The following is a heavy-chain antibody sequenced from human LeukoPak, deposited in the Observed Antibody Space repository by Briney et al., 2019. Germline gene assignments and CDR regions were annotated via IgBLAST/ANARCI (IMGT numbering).Heavy chain of an antibody. J-gene: IGHJ3*02. Sequence: GRSLRLSCAASGFTFDDYAMHWVRQAPGKGLEWVSGISWNSGSIGYTDSVKGRFTISRDNAKNSLYLQMNSLRAEDTALYYCAKGRSVRSAFDIWGQGTMVTVSS. CDR3: AKGRSVRSAFDI. CDR2: ISWNSGSI. D-gene: IGHD1-14*01. V-gene: IGHV3-9*01. CDR1: GFTFDDYA.